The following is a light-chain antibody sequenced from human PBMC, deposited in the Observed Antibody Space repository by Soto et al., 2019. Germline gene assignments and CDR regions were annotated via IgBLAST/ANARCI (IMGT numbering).Light chain of an antibody. CDR2: DAS. Sequence: EIVLTQSPATLSLSTGETATLSCRASQSVSSYLAWYQQKPGQAPRLLIYDASNRATGIPARFSGSGSGTDFTLTISSLEPEDFAVYYCHQRGSWPRGTFGQGTKVDIK. V-gene: IGKV3-11*01. CDR1: QSVSSY. J-gene: IGKJ1*01. CDR3: HQRGSWPRGT.